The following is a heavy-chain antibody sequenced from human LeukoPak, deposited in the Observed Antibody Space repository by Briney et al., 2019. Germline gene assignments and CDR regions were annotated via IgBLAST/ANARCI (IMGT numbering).Heavy chain of an antibody. D-gene: IGHD3-9*01. Sequence: GGSLRLSCAASGFTFSSYAMSWVRQAPGKGLEWVSAISGSGGSTYYADSVKGRFTISRDNSKNTLYLQMNSLRAEDTAVYYCAKDLGTYDILTGRKLRLPRLPDYWGQGTLVTVSS. CDR3: AKDLGTYDILTGRKLRLPRLPDY. V-gene: IGHV3-23*01. CDR2: ISGSGGST. CDR1: GFTFSSYA. J-gene: IGHJ4*02.